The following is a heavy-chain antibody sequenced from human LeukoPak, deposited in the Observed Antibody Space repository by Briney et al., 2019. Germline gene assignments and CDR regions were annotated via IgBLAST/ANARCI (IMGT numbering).Heavy chain of an antibody. CDR3: ARGAPYYYDSSGYYYGY. D-gene: IGHD3-22*01. J-gene: IGHJ4*02. CDR1: GYTFTAYY. Sequence: GASVKVSCKASGYTFTAYYMHWVRQAPGQGPEWMGWINPNTGGTNYAQKFQGRVTMTRDTSISTAYMELSRLRSDDTAVFYCARGAPYYYDSSGYYYGYWGQGTLVTVSS. V-gene: IGHV1-2*02. CDR2: INPNTGGT.